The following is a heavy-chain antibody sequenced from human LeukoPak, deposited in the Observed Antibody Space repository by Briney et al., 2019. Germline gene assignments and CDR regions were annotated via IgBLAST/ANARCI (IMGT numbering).Heavy chain of an antibody. V-gene: IGHV1-2*02. CDR1: GYTFTSYY. Sequence: GASVKVSCKASGYTFTSYYLHWVRQAPGQGLEWMGWINPKSGGTNYAQKFQGRVTMTRDTSIHTAYMELSRLRSDDTAVYYCAREEYGFDPWGQGTLVTVSS. CDR3: AREEYGFDP. D-gene: IGHD2-2*01. J-gene: IGHJ5*02. CDR2: INPKSGGT.